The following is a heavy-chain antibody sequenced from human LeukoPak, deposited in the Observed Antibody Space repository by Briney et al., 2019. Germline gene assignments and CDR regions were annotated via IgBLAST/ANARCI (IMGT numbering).Heavy chain of an antibody. CDR2: ISSSSSYI. CDR3: AKGLYPYGSGSFPGPPAYYFDY. Sequence: GGSLRLSCAASGFTFSSYSMNWVRQAPGKGLEWVSSISSSSSYIYYADSVKGRFTISRDNAKNSLYLQMNSLRAEDTALYYCAKGLYPYGSGSFPGPPAYYFDYWGQGTLVTVSS. J-gene: IGHJ4*02. V-gene: IGHV3-21*04. D-gene: IGHD3-10*01. CDR1: GFTFSSYS.